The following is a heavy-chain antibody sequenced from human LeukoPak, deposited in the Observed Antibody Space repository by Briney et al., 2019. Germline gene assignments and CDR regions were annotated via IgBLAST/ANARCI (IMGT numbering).Heavy chain of an antibody. D-gene: IGHD3-10*02. CDR1: GGSISSYY. V-gene: IGHV4-59*12. Sequence: PSETLSLTCTVSGGSISSYYWSWIRQPPGKGLEWIGYIYYSGSTNYNPSLKSRVTISVDTSKNQFSLKLSSVTAADTAVYYCARGAVRGVINYWGQGTLVTVSS. J-gene: IGHJ4*02. CDR3: ARGAVRGVINY. CDR2: IYYSGST.